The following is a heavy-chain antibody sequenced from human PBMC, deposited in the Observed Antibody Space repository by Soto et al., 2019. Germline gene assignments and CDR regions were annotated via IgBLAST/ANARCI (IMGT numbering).Heavy chain of an antibody. D-gene: IGHD2-2*01. CDR1: GYTFTTFW. V-gene: IGHV5-10-1*01. J-gene: IGHJ5*02. Sequence: GESLKISCTGFGYTFTTFWISWVRQMPGRGLEWIGRIDPRDSYTNYSPSFQGHVTISVDKSISTAYLQWGSLKASDTAMYYCARLYCSSSTWDSWFAPWGRGTLVTVSS. CDR3: ARLYCSSSTWDSWFAP. CDR2: IDPRDSYT.